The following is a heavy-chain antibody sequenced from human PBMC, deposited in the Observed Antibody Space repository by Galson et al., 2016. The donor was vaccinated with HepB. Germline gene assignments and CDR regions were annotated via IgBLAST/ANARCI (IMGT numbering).Heavy chain of an antibody. J-gene: IGHJ5*02. D-gene: IGHD2-2*01. CDR3: AKGNIVQVPAAPYA. V-gene: IGHV3-23*01. CDR2: ISGSGDTT. Sequence: SLRLSCAASGFTFSRQWMYWVRQAPGKGLAWVSSISGSGDTTYDEDAVRGRFTISRDNSRNTLSLQMDSLRAEDSAIYYRAKGNIVQVPAAPYAWGQGALVTVSS. CDR1: GFTFSRQW.